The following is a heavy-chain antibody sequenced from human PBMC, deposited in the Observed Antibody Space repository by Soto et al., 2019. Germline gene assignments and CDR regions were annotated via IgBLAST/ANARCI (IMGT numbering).Heavy chain of an antibody. Sequence: GGSLRLSCAASGFTFSSYAMHWVRQAPGKGLEWVAVISYDGSNKYYADSVKGRFTISRDNSKNTMYLQMNSLRAEDPAVYYCARDLGGSGYYDTYGMDVWGQGTTVTVSS. CDR1: GFTFSSYA. J-gene: IGHJ6*02. D-gene: IGHD3-22*01. CDR3: ARDLGGSGYYDTYGMDV. CDR2: ISYDGSNK. V-gene: IGHV3-30-3*01.